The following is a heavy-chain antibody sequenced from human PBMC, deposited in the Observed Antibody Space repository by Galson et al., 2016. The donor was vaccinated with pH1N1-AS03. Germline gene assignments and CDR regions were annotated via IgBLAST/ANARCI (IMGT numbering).Heavy chain of an antibody. CDR3: ARAPEFGDQKSFDY. J-gene: IGHJ4*02. V-gene: IGHV4-31*03. D-gene: IGHD4-17*01. Sequence: TLSLTCSVSGVSIRSGGYYWTWIRQFPGKGLEWIGFVYDIGGTNYNPSLRSRVSISLDTSRSQFSLRLTSVTAADPAVYYCARAPEFGDQKSFDYWGQGRLVIVSS. CDR2: VYDIGGT. CDR1: GVSIRSGGYY.